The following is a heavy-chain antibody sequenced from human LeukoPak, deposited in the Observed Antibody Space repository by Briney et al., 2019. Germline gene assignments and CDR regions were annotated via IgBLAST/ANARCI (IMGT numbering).Heavy chain of an antibody. J-gene: IGHJ4*02. Sequence: GGSLRLSCAASGFTFSSYAMSWVRQAPGKGLEWVSAISGSGASTYYADSVKGRFTISRDNSKNTLYLQMNSLRAEDTVVYYCAKVSGGSYGYFDYWGQGTLVTVSS. CDR3: AKVSGGSYGYFDY. CDR2: ISGSGAST. D-gene: IGHD1-26*01. V-gene: IGHV3-23*01. CDR1: GFTFSSYA.